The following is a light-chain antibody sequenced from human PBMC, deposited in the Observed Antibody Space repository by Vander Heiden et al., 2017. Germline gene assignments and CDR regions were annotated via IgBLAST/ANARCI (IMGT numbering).Light chain of an antibody. CDR1: QSINNYS. CDR2: GAS. V-gene: IGKV3-20*01. CDR3: QQDSSSPWT. J-gene: IGKJ1*01. Sequence: VLTQSPGTLSLSPGESATLSCRASQSINNYSLARYQQNPGQALLLLIYGASSRATGIPYRFSGSGSGTDFTLTISVLEPEDVTLYYCQQDSSSPWTFGQGTKVEIK.